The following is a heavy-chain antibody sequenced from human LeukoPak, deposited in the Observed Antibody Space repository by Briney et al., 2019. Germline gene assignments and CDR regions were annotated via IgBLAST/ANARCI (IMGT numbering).Heavy chain of an antibody. CDR2: IYPGDSDI. CDR1: GYTFTTYS. CDR3: AKQKQEGYYYYGLDV. Sequence: GESLKISCKGSGYTFTTYSIGWVRQMPGKGLEWMGIIYPGDSDIRYSPSFQGQVTISADKSISTAYLQWSSLKASDTAMYYCAKQKQEGYYYYGLDVWGQGTTVTVSS. V-gene: IGHV5-51*01. J-gene: IGHJ6*02.